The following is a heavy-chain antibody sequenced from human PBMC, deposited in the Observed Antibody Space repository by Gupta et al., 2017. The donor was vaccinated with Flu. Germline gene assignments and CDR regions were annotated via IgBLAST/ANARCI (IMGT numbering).Heavy chain of an antibody. D-gene: IGHD3-3*01. CDR1: GGSISSGGYY. J-gene: IGHJ4*02. V-gene: IGHV4-31*03. CDR3: ARAPRGSWSGYNYFDY. Sequence: QVQLQESGPGLVKPSQTLSLTCTVSGGSISSGGYYWSWIRQHPGKGLEWIGYIYYSGSTYYNPSLKSRVTISVDTSKNQFSLKLSSVTAADTAVYYCARAPRGSWSGYNYFDYWGQGTLVTVSS. CDR2: IYYSGST.